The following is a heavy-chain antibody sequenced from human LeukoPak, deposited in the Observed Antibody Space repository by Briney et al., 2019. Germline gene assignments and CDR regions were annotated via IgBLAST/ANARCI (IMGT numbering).Heavy chain of an antibody. D-gene: IGHD6-19*01. J-gene: IGHJ3*02. V-gene: IGHV3-9*01. CDR2: INWNTNRI. Sequence: GGSLRLSCAASGFTFDDYAMHWVRQAPGKGLEWVSVINWNTNRIKYADAVKGRFTISRDNAKNSLYLQMNSLRAEDTAFYYCAKGSSGWSTDAFDIWGQGTMVTVSS. CDR1: GFTFDDYA. CDR3: AKGSSGWSTDAFDI.